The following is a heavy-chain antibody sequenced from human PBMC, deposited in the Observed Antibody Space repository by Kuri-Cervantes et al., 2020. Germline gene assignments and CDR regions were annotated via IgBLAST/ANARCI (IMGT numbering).Heavy chain of an antibody. CDR2: ISGSGGST. CDR3: AKDSGYCSGGSCPGHY. CDR1: GFTFDDYA. J-gene: IGHJ4*02. Sequence: GESLKISCAASGFTFDDYAMHWVRQAPGKGLEWVSAISGSGGSTYYADSVKGRFTISRDNSKNTPYLQMNSLRAEDTAVYYCAKDSGYCSGGSCPGHYWGQGTLVTVSS. V-gene: IGHV3-23*01. D-gene: IGHD2-15*01.